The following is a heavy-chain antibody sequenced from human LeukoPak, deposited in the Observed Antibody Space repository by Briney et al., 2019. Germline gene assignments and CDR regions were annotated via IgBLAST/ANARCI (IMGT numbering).Heavy chain of an antibody. J-gene: IGHJ4*02. CDR2: VSWNDFK. CDR1: GFSLTTSEGG. D-gene: IGHD1-26*01. Sequence: SGPPRVEPTQTLTLTCAVSGFSLTTSEGGVGWIRQPPRKALEWLALVSWNDFKSFSPSLKSRLTITKDTSKDQVVLTMTNMDPVDTATYYCARFLHSGTYRFDYWGQGTLVTVSS. V-gene: IGHV2-5*01. CDR3: ARFLHSGTYRFDY.